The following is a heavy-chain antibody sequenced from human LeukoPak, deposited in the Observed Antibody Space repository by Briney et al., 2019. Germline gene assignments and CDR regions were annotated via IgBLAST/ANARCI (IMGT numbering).Heavy chain of an antibody. J-gene: IGHJ5*02. CDR3: TRSIMNFYVSGT. CDR1: GGSVSSTSSSYF. Sequence: SETLSLTCTVSGGSVSSTSSSYFCNWMRQPPGKGLEWIGYIYHTGSTKYNPSLESRVTMSVDTFKNQFSLKLRSVTAADTAVYYCTRSIMNFYVSGTWGRGTLVTVSS. V-gene: IGHV4-61*01. D-gene: IGHD3-10*01. CDR2: IYHTGST.